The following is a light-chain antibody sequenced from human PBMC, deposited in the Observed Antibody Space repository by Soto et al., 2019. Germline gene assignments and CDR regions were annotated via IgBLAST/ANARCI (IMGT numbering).Light chain of an antibody. J-gene: IGLJ2*01. CDR2: RND. V-gene: IGLV1-47*01. Sequence: QSVLTQPPSMFGTPGQRVAISCSGGSSNVGRNYVYWYQQLPGTAPKLLISRNDQRPSGVPDRFSGSKSGTSGSLAISGLRSEDEADYYCAAWDDSLSGPVFGGGTKLTVL. CDR1: SSNVGRNY. CDR3: AAWDDSLSGPV.